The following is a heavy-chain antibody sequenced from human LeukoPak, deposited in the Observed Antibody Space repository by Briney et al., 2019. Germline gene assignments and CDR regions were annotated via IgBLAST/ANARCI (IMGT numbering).Heavy chain of an antibody. V-gene: IGHV1-2*02. J-gene: IGHJ3*02. CDR3: ARDLVGYSSGWYWPRFSSIHDAFDI. D-gene: IGHD6-19*01. CDR2: INPNSGGT. Sequence: ASVKVSCKASGYTFTGYYMHWVRQAPGQGLEWMGWINPNSGGTNYAQKFQGRVTMTRDTSISTAYMELSRLRSDDTAVYYCARDLVGYSSGWYWPRFSSIHDAFDIWGQGTMVTVSS. CDR1: GYTFTGYY.